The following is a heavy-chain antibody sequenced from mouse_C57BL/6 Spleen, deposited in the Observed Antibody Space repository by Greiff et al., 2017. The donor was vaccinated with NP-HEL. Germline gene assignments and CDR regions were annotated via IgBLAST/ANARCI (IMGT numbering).Heavy chain of an antibody. CDR3: ARGGYSSGYDYFDY. D-gene: IGHD3-2*02. J-gene: IGHJ2*01. V-gene: IGHV1-69*01. CDR1: GYTFTSYW. Sequence: VQLQQPGAELVMPGASVKLSCKASGYTFTSYWMHWVKQRPGQGLEWIGEIDPSDSYTNYNHKFKGKSTLTVDKSSSTAYMQLSSLTSEDSAVYYCARGGYSSGYDYFDYWGQGTTLTVSS. CDR2: IDPSDSYT.